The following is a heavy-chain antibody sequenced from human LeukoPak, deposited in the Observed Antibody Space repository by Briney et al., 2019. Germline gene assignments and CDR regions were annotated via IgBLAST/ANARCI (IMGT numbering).Heavy chain of an antibody. D-gene: IGHD3-22*01. Sequence: PGGSLRLSCTASGFTFSGHAMSWVRQAPGKGLERVANINQDGSEKYSVDSVKGRFTFSRDNAKNSLFLQMNSLRADDTAVYYCARDDSSGYYYFDNWGQGTLVTVSS. V-gene: IGHV3-7*01. CDR1: GFTFSGHA. CDR2: INQDGSEK. CDR3: ARDDSSGYYYFDN. J-gene: IGHJ4*02.